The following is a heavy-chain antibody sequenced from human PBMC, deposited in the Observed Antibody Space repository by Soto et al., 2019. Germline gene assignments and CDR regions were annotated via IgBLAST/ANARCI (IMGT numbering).Heavy chain of an antibody. D-gene: IGHD2-21*02. Sequence: QVQLVQSGAEVKKPGASVKVSCKASGDTFTDYYIHWVRQAPGQGLEWMGTVNPSGGHTTYAQHFLGRMTMTRDQYTSTRDMELTSLTSEDTAVYYWARGGHVVVVTAALDYWGQGTLVTVSS. V-gene: IGHV1-46*01. CDR1: GDTFTDYY. CDR3: ARGGHVVVVTAALDY. J-gene: IGHJ4*02. CDR2: VNPSGGHT.